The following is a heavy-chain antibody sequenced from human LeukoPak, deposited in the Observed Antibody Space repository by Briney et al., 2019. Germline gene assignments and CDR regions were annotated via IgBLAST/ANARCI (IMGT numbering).Heavy chain of an antibody. V-gene: IGHV3-15*01. D-gene: IGHD3-9*01. Sequence: GGSLRLSCAASGFTFNKAWMSWVRQAPGKGLEWVGRIKSKTDGGTTDYAAPVKGRFTISRDDSKNTLYLQMNSLKTEDTAVYYCTTDPVSHYDILTGYYTMTVDYWGPGTLVTVSS. CDR3: TTDPVSHYDILTGYYTMTVDY. CDR2: IKSKTDGGTT. J-gene: IGHJ4*02. CDR1: GFTFNKAW.